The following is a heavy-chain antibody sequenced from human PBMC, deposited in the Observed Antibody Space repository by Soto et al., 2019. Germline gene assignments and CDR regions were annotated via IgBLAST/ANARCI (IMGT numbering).Heavy chain of an antibody. CDR2: IYSGGST. CDR3: KTSVLEYSSSLDE. Sequence: GGSLRLSCAASGFTVSSNYMSWVRQAPGKGLEWVSVIYSGGSTYYADSVKGRFTISRDNSKNTLYLQMNSLRAEDTAVYYCKTSVLEYSSSLDEWGQGTLVTVSS. CDR1: GFTVSSNY. J-gene: IGHJ4*02. D-gene: IGHD6-6*01. V-gene: IGHV3-66*01.